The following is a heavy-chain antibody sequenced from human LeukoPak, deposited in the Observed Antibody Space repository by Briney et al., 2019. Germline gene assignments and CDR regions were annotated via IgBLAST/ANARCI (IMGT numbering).Heavy chain of an antibody. V-gene: IGHV1-2*02. Sequence: RASVKVSCKASGYTFTGYYMHWVRQAPGQGLEWMGWINPNSGGTNYAQKFQGRVTMTRDTSISTAYMELSRLRSDDTAVYYCARDVVYCSGGSCSYHFDYWGQGTLVTVSS. CDR1: GYTFTGYY. CDR2: INPNSGGT. CDR3: ARDVVYCSGGSCSYHFDY. D-gene: IGHD2-15*01. J-gene: IGHJ4*02.